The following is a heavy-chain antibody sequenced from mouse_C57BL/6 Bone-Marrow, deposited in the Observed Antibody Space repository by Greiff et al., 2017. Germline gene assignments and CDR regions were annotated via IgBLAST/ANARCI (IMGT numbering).Heavy chain of an antibody. D-gene: IGHD2-12*01. J-gene: IGHJ4*01. V-gene: IGHV1-80*01. CDR2: IYPGDGDT. CDR1: GYAISSYW. Sequence: QVKLQQSGAELVKPGASVKISCKASGYAISSYWTNWVKKRHGKGLERIGQIYPGDGDTNNNGQSKGKATLTADKSSSTAYMQLSSLTSEDSAVYFCARGGYYKSAMDYWGQGTSVTVSS. CDR3: ARGGYYKSAMDY.